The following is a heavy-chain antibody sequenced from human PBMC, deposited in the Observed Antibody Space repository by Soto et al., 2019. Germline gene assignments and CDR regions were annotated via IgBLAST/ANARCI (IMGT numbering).Heavy chain of an antibody. Sequence: GGSLRLSCAASGFTFRSYAMNWVRQAPGKGLEWVSLIDPRGSRRYYADTVKGRFTISRENAKNTLHLQMKSLTVEDTAVYYCSNAVISVELSADIDYWGEGTLVTVYS. CDR2: IDPRGSRR. D-gene: IGHD1-26*01. CDR1: GFTFRSYA. V-gene: IGHV3-23*01. CDR3: SNAVISVELSADIDY. J-gene: IGHJ4*02.